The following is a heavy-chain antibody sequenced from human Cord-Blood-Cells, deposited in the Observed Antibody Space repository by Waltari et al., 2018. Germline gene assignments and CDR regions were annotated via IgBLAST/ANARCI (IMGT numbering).Heavy chain of an antibody. CDR2: IYYSGST. CDR1: GGSISSSSYY. D-gene: IGHD6-6*01. CDR3: ARHDFRGSSSFDY. J-gene: IGHJ4*02. Sequence: QLQLQESGPGLVKPSETLSLTCTVSGGSISSSSYYWGWIRQPPGKGLEWIGSIYYSGSTYYNPSLKSRVTISVDTSKNQFSLKLSSVTAADTAVYYWARHDFRGSSSFDYWGQGTLVTVSS. V-gene: IGHV4-39*01.